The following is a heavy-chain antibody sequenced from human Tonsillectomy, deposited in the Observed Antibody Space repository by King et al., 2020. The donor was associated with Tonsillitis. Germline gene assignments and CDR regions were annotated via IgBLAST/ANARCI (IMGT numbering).Heavy chain of an antibody. D-gene: IGHD3-22*01. CDR2: MNQDGSEK. Sequence: VQLVESGGGLVQPGGSLRLSCAGSGFTFSRYWMSWVRQAPGKGLEWVANMNQDGSEKYYVDSVKGRFTISRDNAKNSLYLQMNSLRAEDTAVFYCARDYSSGYHYLDYWGQGTLVTVSS. V-gene: IGHV3-7*01. CDR3: ARDYSSGYHYLDY. CDR1: GFTFSRYW. J-gene: IGHJ4*02.